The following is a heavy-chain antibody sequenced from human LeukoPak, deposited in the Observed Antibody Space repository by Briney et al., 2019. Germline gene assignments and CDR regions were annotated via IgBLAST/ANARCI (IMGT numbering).Heavy chain of an antibody. J-gene: IGHJ5*02. V-gene: IGHV3-23*01. D-gene: IGHD2-2*01. CDR2: ISGGSGST. CDR3: AKNSDMVPLPAALRFDP. Sequence: PGGSLRLSCAASGFTFSSYAMSWVRQAPGKGLGWVSTISGGSGSTYYADSVRGRFTISRDNSKNTLYLQMNSLRAEDTAIYYCAKNSDMVPLPAALRFDPWGHGTLVAVSS. CDR1: GFTFSSYA.